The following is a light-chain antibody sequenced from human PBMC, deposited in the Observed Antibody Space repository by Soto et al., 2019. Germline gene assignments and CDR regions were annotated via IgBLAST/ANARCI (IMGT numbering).Light chain of an antibody. V-gene: IGKV1-27*01. CDR1: QGISTY. Sequence: DIQMTQSPSSLSASVGDRVTITCRASQGISTYLVWYQQKPGTVPKLLIFAASTLQSGVPSRFSGSGSGTDCTLTISSLQPEDVATYYCQNYNGAPWTFGQGTKVEIK. CDR2: AAS. J-gene: IGKJ1*01. CDR3: QNYNGAPWT.